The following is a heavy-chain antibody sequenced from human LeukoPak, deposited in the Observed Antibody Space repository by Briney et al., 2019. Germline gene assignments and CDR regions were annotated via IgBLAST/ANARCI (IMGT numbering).Heavy chain of an antibody. CDR1: GYTFTSYA. D-gene: IGHD2-15*01. V-gene: IGHV1-3*01. CDR2: INAGNGNT. CDR3: VRDRGSIQDDAFDI. J-gene: IGHJ3*02. Sequence: GASVKVSCKASGYTFTSYAMHWVRQAPGQRLEWMGWINAGNGNTKYSQKFQGRVTITRDTSASTAYMELRSLRSEDTAVYYCVRDRGSIQDDAFDIWGQGTMVTVSS.